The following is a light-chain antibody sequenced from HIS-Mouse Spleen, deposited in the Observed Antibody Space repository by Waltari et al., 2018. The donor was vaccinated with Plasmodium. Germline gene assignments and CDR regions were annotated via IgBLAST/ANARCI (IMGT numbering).Light chain of an antibody. Sequence: QSVLTQPPSASGTPGQRVTISCSGSSSNIGSNYVSWYQQPPGTAPKLLIYRNNQRPSGVPDRFSGSKSGTSAALAISGLRSEDEADYYCAAWDDSLSGLYVFGTGTKVTVL. V-gene: IGLV1-47*01. CDR1: SSNIGSNY. CDR2: RNN. J-gene: IGLJ1*01. CDR3: AAWDDSLSGLYV.